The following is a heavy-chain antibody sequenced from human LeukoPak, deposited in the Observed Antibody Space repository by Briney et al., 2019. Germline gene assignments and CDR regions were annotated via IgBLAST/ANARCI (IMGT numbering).Heavy chain of an antibody. CDR3: VRDRKRGSISWYGYD. J-gene: IGHJ1*01. V-gene: IGHV4-4*07. CDR2: IYTTGST. Sequence: SETLSLTCTVSGGSISNYYWSWTRQPAGRGLEWIGRIYTTGSTNYNPSLKSRVTMSVDTFNNQFSLKLSSVTAADTAVYYCVRDRKRGSISWYGYDWGRGTLVTVS. D-gene: IGHD6-13*01. CDR1: GGSISNYY.